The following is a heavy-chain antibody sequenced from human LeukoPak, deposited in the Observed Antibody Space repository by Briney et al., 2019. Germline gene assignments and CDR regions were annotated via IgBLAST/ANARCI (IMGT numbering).Heavy chain of an antibody. CDR2: IHYSGRA. V-gene: IGHV4-59*01. D-gene: IGHD3-16*01. CDR1: GSSISGYY. J-gene: IGHJ6*02. CDR3: VRFGVNYDMDV. Sequence: SETLSLTCSVSGSSISGYYWTWVRQPPGKGLEWIGQIHYSGRADYNPSLKSRITMSVDTSRNQISLKLSSVTAADTAIYYCVRFGVNYDMDVWGQGTTVTVFS.